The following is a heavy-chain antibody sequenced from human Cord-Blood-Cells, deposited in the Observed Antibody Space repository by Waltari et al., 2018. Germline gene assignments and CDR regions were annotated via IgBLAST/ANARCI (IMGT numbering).Heavy chain of an antibody. CDR3: ARVGRFGGVFGY. CDR2: IIPIFGTA. Sequence: QVQLVQPGAEAKKPGSSVKVSCKASGGTFGRYPISWWRQAPGQGLEWMGGIIPIFGTANYAQKFQGRVTITADESTSTAYMELSSLRSEDTAVYYCARVGRFGGVFGYWGQGTLVTVSS. D-gene: IGHD3-16*02. J-gene: IGHJ4*02. V-gene: IGHV1-69*12. CDR1: GGTFGRYP.